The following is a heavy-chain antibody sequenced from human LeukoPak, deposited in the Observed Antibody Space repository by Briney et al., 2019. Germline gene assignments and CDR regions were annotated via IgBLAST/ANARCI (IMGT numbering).Heavy chain of an antibody. CDR3: AKEGAYPIITYDS. J-gene: IGHJ5*01. Sequence: GGSLRLSCPASGFTFSRYWMNWVRQAPGKGLEWVANIKQDGNEKYYVDSVKGRFSISRDNAKNSLYLQMGSLRAEDTAVYYCAKEGAYPIITYDSWGQGALVTVSS. CDR2: IKQDGNEK. D-gene: IGHD3-10*01. CDR1: GFTFSRYW. V-gene: IGHV3-7*01.